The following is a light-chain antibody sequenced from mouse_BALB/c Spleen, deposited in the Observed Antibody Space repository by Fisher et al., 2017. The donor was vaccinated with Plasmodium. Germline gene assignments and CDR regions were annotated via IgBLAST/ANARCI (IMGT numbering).Light chain of an antibody. CDR1: QNIRNN. Sequence: DIVLTQTPVTLSVTPGDSVSLACRASQNIRNNLHWYQQKSHESPRLLINYTSQSISGIPSRFSGSGSGTDFTLSINSVETEDFGMYFCQQSISWPLTFGTGTKLELK. CDR3: QQSISWPLT. J-gene: IGKJ5*01. CDR2: YTS. V-gene: IGKV5-43*01.